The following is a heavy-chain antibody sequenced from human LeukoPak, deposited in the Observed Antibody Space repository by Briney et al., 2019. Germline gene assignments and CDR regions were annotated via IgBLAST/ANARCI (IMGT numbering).Heavy chain of an antibody. V-gene: IGHV3-23*01. CDR1: GFTFSSYA. CDR2: ISGGGGST. Sequence: PGRSLRLSCAASGFTFSSYAMSWVRQAPGKGLEWVSGISGGGGSTYYADSVKGRFTISRDNSKNTLYLQMNSLRAEDTAVYYCAKGSSGWYWRFDYWGQGTLVTVSS. D-gene: IGHD6-19*01. CDR3: AKGSSGWYWRFDY. J-gene: IGHJ4*02.